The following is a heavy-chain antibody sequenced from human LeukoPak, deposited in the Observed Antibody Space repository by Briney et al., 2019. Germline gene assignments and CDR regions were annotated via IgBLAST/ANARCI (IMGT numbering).Heavy chain of an antibody. CDR2: ISSSSSYI. CDR3: ARSVATAAFDI. V-gene: IGHV3-21*01. D-gene: IGHD5-12*01. CDR1: GFTFSSYS. Sequence: GGSLRLSCAASGFTFSSYSMNWVRQAPGKGLDWVSSISSSSSYISYADSVKGRLTISRDNAKNSLYLQMNSLRAEDTAVYYCARSVATAAFDIWGQGTMVTVSS. J-gene: IGHJ3*02.